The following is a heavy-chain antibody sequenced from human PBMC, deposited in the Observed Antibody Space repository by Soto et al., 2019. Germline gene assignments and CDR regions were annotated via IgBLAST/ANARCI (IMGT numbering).Heavy chain of an antibody. CDR1: GYTFTSYG. Sequence: ASVKVSCKASGYTFTSYGISWVRQAPGQGLEWMGWISAYNGNTNYAQKLQGRVTMTTDTSTSTAYMELRSLRSDDTALYYCARAVGIAAAGTLIDYWGQGTLVTVSS. D-gene: IGHD6-13*01. J-gene: IGHJ4*02. CDR2: ISAYNGNT. V-gene: IGHV1-18*01. CDR3: ARAVGIAAAGTLIDY.